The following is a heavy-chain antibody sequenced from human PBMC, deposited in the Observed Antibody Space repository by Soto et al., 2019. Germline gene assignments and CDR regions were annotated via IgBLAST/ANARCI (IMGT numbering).Heavy chain of an antibody. D-gene: IGHD2-15*01. CDR2: VYYSEGT. CDR1: GDSITTSGYY. CDR3: VRHLRGFCSGGSCSERSDY. J-gene: IGHJ4*02. Sequence: PSETLSLTCAVSGDSITTSGYYWGWIRQPPGKGLEWIGSVYYSEGTSSNPSLKSRVTISVDTSTNQFSLRLSSVSAADTAVYYCVRHLRGFCSGGSCSERSDYWGQGTLVTVSS. V-gene: IGHV4-39*01.